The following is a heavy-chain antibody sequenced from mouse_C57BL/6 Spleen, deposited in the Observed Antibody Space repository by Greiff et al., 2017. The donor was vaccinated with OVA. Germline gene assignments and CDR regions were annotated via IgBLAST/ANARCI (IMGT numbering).Heavy chain of an antibody. CDR3: ARARGWYFDV. J-gene: IGHJ1*03. V-gene: IGHV5-16*01. CDR1: GFTFSDYY. Sequence: EVNLVESEGGLVQPGSSMKLSCTASGFTFSDYYMAWVRQVPEKGLEWVANINYDGSSTYYLDSLKSRFIISRDNAKNILYLQMSSLKSEDTATYYCARARGWYFDVWGTGTTVTVSS. CDR2: INYDGSST.